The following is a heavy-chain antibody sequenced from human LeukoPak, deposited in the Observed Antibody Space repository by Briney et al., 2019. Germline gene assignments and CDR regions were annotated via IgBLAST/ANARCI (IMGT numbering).Heavy chain of an antibody. CDR2: INEHGSIK. Sequence: PGGCLRLSCAASGFTFSIYCMHWVRQVPGKGLVWGARINEHGSIKDYADSVKDRFTVSRDNAWNTLYLQMNSLRAEDTAVYYCARDVAGSGSLWGQGTLITVSS. J-gene: IGHJ1*01. D-gene: IGHD3-10*01. CDR3: ARDVAGSGSL. CDR1: GFTFSIYC. V-gene: IGHV3-74*01.